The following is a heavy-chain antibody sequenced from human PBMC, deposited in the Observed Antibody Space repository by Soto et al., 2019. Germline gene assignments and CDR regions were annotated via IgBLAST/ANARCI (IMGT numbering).Heavy chain of an antibody. Sequence: GGSLRLSCAASGFTFSSYAMSWVRQAPWKGLEWVSAISGSGGSTYYADSVKGRFTISRDNSKNTLYLQMNSLRAEDTAVYYCAKAGSGWQYNWFDPWGQGTRVTVSS. CDR1: GFTFSSYA. D-gene: IGHD6-19*01. CDR2: ISGSGGST. V-gene: IGHV3-23*01. CDR3: AKAGSGWQYNWFDP. J-gene: IGHJ5*02.